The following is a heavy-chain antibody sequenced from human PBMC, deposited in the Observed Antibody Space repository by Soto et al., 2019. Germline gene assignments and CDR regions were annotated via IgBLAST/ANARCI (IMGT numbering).Heavy chain of an antibody. Sequence: QVQLVESGGGVVQPGTSLRLSCAASGFTFGSYAMHWVRQAPGKGLEWVAVLSYDGTNKYDADSVKGRFTISRDNSQNTLYLQMNSLRAEDTAVYYCARDSNTMVRGVYYYYGMDVWGQGTTVTVSS. J-gene: IGHJ6*02. CDR1: GFTFGSYA. CDR3: ARDSNTMVRGVYYYYGMDV. CDR2: LSYDGTNK. D-gene: IGHD3-10*01. V-gene: IGHV3-30-3*01.